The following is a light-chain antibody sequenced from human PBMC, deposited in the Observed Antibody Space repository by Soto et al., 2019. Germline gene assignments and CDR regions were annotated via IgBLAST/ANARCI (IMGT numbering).Light chain of an antibody. J-gene: IGKJ1*01. CDR3: QQYGTYRT. V-gene: IGKV1-5*03. Sequence: DIQMTQSPSSLSASVADRVNITCRTSQTSSSWLAWYQQKPGKAHKLLIYKASTLKSGVPSRFSGSGSGTEFTLTISSLPADDFATYYCQQYGTYRTFGQGTKVDIK. CDR2: KAS. CDR1: QTSSSW.